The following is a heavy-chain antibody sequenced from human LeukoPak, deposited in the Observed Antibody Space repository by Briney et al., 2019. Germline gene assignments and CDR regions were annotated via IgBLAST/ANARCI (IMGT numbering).Heavy chain of an antibody. CDR2: ISGSGDST. J-gene: IGHJ4*02. V-gene: IGHV3-23*01. D-gene: IGHD6-13*01. CDR3: AKTRPLDSSSWSHGDY. CDR1: GFTFSSYA. Sequence: GGSLRLSCAASGFTFSSYAMSWVRQTPGKGLEWVSAISGSGDSTYYGDSVKGRFTISRDNSKNTLYLQMNSLRAEDTAVYYCAKTRPLDSSSWSHGDYWGQGTLATVSS.